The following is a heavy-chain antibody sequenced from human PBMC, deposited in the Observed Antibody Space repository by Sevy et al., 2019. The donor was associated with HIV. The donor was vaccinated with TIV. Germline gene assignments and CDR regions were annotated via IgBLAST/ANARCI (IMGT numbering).Heavy chain of an antibody. Sequence: GGSLRLSCAASGFTFDDYTMHWVRQAPGKGLGWVSLINWNGDDTNYEESVKGRVTISTDKCRNSLYLQMNSLRTEDTALYYCAKGRNCGRDCLYFQHWGQGTLVTVSS. CDR2: INWNGDDT. V-gene: IGHV3-43*01. CDR3: AKGRNCGRDCLYFQH. D-gene: IGHD2-21*02. J-gene: IGHJ1*01. CDR1: GFTFDDYT.